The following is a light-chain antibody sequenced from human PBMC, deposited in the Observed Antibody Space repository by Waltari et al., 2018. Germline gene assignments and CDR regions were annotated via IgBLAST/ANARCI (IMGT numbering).Light chain of an antibody. CDR1: QGISNW. V-gene: IGKV1-33*01. J-gene: IGKJ1*01. Sequence: DIQMTQSPSSLSASVGDRVTITCRASQGISNWLAWYQQKPGKAPKLLIYRASNLETGDPSRFSGSGSGTDFTLTISSLQPEDIATYYCQQHDNSPWTFGQGTKVEIK. CDR2: RAS. CDR3: QQHDNSPWT.